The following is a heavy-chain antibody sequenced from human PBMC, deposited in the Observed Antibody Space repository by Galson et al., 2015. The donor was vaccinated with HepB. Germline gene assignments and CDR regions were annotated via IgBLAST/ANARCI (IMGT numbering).Heavy chain of an antibody. CDR1: GFSLSTSGVG. CDR2: IYWDDDK. V-gene: IGHV2-5*02. J-gene: IGHJ4*02. Sequence: PALVKPTQTLTLTCTFSGFSLSTSGVGVGWIRQPPGKALEWLALIYWDDDKRYSPSLKSRLTITKDTSKNQVVLTITNMDPVDTATYYCAHSRGTYYYDSSGYFPFDYWGQGTLVTVSS. D-gene: IGHD3-22*01. CDR3: AHSRGTYYYDSSGYFPFDY.